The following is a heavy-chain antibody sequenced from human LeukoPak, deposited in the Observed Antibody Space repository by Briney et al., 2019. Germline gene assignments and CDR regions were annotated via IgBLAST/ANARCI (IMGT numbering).Heavy chain of an antibody. D-gene: IGHD3-10*01. CDR3: TRGRSGSYYSPFDY. CDR1: GYTFTSYG. Sequence: ASVKLSCKASGYTFTSYGISWVRQAPGQGLEWMGWISAYNGNTNYAQKLQGRVTMTTDTSTSTAYMELRSLRSDDTAVYYCTRGRSGSYYSPFDYWGQGTLVTVSS. J-gene: IGHJ4*02. V-gene: IGHV1-18*01. CDR2: ISAYNGNT.